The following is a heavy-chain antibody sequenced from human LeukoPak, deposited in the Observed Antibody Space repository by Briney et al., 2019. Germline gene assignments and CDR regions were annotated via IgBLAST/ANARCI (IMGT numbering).Heavy chain of an antibody. J-gene: IGHJ4*02. D-gene: IGHD5-12*01. V-gene: IGHV4-39*01. Sequence: SETLSLTCTVSGGSISSSSFSWGWIRQPPGKGLEWIGNILYSGSTYYNPSLKSRVTISVDTSKNQFSLKLSSVTAADTAVYYCARTEGVATPFDYWGQGTLVTVSS. CDR3: ARTEGVATPFDY. CDR2: ILYSGST. CDR1: GGSISSSSFS.